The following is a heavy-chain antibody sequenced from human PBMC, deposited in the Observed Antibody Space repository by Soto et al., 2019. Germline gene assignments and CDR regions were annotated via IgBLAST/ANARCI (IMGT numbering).Heavy chain of an antibody. J-gene: IGHJ4*02. Sequence: PGGSLRLSCVASGLTFSVSAMTWVRQAPGKGLEWVSTTGISGRTTYYGDSVKGRFTVSRDNSKNTLDLQMSNLRAEDTAVYYCATVHNTSRSFNYWGRGT. CDR3: ATVHNTSRSFNY. CDR1: GLTFSVSA. V-gene: IGHV3-23*01. CDR2: TGISGRTT. D-gene: IGHD1-20*01.